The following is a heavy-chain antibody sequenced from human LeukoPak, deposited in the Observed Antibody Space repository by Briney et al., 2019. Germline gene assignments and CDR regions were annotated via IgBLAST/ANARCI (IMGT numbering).Heavy chain of an antibody. CDR3: ARDLASTSNWEFDY. V-gene: IGHV1-2*06. Sequence: GASVKVSCEASGYTFTDSFIHWVRQAPGQGPEWMGRMNAKSGVTMYAQTLQDRVTMTRDMSISTAYMELSRLASDDTALYYCARDLASTSNWEFDYWGQGTLVTVSS. D-gene: IGHD7-27*01. J-gene: IGHJ4*02. CDR2: MNAKSGVT. CDR1: GYTFTDSF.